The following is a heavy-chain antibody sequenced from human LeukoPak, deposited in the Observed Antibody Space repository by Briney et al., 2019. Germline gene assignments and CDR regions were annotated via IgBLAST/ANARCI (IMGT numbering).Heavy chain of an antibody. CDR3: ARGTVTRYWYFDL. D-gene: IGHD4-17*01. J-gene: IGHJ2*01. Sequence: SETLSLTCAVSGGSISSGGYSWSWVRQPPGKGLEWIGYIYHSGSTYYNPSLKSRVTLSVDRSKNQFSLKLSSVTAADTAVYYCARGTVTRYWYFDLWGRGTLVTVSS. V-gene: IGHV4-30-2*01. CDR1: GGSISSGGYS. CDR2: IYHSGST.